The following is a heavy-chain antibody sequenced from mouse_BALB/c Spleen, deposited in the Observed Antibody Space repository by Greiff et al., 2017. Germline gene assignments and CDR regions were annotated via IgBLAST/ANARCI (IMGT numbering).Heavy chain of an antibody. D-gene: IGHD1-1*01. CDR2: ISSGGSYT. J-gene: IGHJ4*01. CDR3: ARGGYYYGSSSYAMDY. V-gene: IGHV5-9-4*01. CDR1: GFTFSSYA. Sequence: EVKVVESGGGLVKPGGSLKLSCAASGFTFSSYAMSWVRQSPEKRLEWVAEISSGGSYTYYPDTVTGRFTISRDNAKNTLYLEMSSLRSEDTAMYYCARGGYYYGSSSYAMDYWGQGTSVTVSS.